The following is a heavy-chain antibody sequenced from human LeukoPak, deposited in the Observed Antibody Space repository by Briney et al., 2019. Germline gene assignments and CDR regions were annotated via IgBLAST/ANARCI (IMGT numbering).Heavy chain of an antibody. V-gene: IGHV1-8*03. Sequence: GASVKVSCKASVYTFTSYDINWVRQATGQGLEWMGWMNPNSGNTGYAQKFQGRVTITRNTSTSTAYMELSSLRSEDTAVYYCATSRGSSTSCYDYWGQGTLVTVSS. CDR2: MNPNSGNT. CDR1: VYTFTSYD. CDR3: ATSRGSSTSCYDY. D-gene: IGHD2-2*01. J-gene: IGHJ4*02.